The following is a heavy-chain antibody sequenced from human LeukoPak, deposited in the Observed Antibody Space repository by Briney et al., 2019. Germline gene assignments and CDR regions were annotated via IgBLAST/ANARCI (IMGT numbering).Heavy chain of an antibody. J-gene: IGHJ6*02. CDR1: GGSFSGYY. V-gene: IGHV4-34*01. CDR2: INHSGST. Sequence: SETLSLTCAVYGGSFSGYYWSWIRQPPGKGLEWIGEINHSGSTNYNPSLKSRVTISVDTSKNQFSLKLSSVTAADTAVYYCARDLYVDIVAPSGMDVWGQGTTVTVSS. D-gene: IGHD5-12*01. CDR3: ARDLYVDIVAPSGMDV.